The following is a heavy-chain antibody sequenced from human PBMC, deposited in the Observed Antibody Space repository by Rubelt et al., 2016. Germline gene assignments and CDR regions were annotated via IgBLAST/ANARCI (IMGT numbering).Heavy chain of an antibody. D-gene: IGHD4-17*01. Sequence: QVQLQESGPGLVKPSETLSLTCTVSGGSISSYYWSWIRQPPGKGLEWIGYIYYSGSTNYNPSLQSLVHISVDTSKNQVSLKLSSVTAADTAVYYCARGTTVTTLVYWGQGTLVTVSS. CDR2: IYYSGST. V-gene: IGHV4-59*01. CDR1: GGSISSYY. J-gene: IGHJ4*02. CDR3: ARGTTVTTLVY.